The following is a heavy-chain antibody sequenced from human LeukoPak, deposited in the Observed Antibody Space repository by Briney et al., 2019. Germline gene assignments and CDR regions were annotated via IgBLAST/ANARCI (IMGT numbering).Heavy chain of an antibody. V-gene: IGHV3-30*03. CDR3: ARDLYYDILTGPGYYFDY. CDR2: ISYDGSNK. D-gene: IGHD3-9*01. CDR1: GFTFSSYG. Sequence: GGSLRLSWAASGFTFSSYGMHWVRQAPGKRLEWVAVISYDGSNKYYADSVKGRFTISRDNSKNTLYLQMNSLRAEDTAVYYCARDLYYDILTGPGYYFDYWGQGTLVTVSS. J-gene: IGHJ4*02.